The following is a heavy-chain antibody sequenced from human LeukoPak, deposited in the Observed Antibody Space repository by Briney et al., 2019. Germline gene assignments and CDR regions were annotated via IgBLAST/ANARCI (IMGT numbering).Heavy chain of an antibody. CDR2: INHSGST. Sequence: SETLSLTCAVYGGSFSGYYWSWIRQPPGKGLEWIGEINHSGSTNYNPSLKSRVTISVDTSKNQFSLKLSSVTAADTAVYYCARGTYYDFWSGYYNPYYFDYWGQGTLVTVSS. D-gene: IGHD3-3*01. V-gene: IGHV4-34*01. CDR1: GGSFSGYY. CDR3: ARGTYYDFWSGYYNPYYFDY. J-gene: IGHJ4*02.